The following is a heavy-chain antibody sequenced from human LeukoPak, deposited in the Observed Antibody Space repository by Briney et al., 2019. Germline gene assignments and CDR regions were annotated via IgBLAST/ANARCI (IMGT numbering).Heavy chain of an antibody. V-gene: IGHV3-30*18. CDR2: ISYDGSNK. CDR1: GXTFSSYG. CDR3: AKDFRYYDYVWGSYRLDY. D-gene: IGHD3-16*02. J-gene: IGHJ4*02. Sequence: PGRSLRLSCAASGXTFSSYGVHWVRQAPGKGLEWVAVISYDGSNKYYADSVKGRFTISRDNSKNTLYLQMNSLRAEDTAVYYCAKDFRYYDYVWGSYRLDYWGQGTLVTVSS.